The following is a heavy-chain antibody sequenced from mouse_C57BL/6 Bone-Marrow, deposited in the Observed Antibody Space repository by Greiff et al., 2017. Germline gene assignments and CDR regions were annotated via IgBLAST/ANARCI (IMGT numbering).Heavy chain of an antibody. Sequence: QVTLKVCGPGILQSSQTLSLTCSFSGFSLSTSGMGVSWIRQPSGKGLEWLAHIYWDDDKRYNPFLKRRLTISKDTSRNQVCLKITSVDTADTATYYCARSADSDYYFDYWGKGTTLTVSS. D-gene: IGHD2-12*01. J-gene: IGHJ2*01. V-gene: IGHV8-12*01. CDR3: ARSADSDYYFDY. CDR1: GFSLSTSGMG. CDR2: IYWDDDK.